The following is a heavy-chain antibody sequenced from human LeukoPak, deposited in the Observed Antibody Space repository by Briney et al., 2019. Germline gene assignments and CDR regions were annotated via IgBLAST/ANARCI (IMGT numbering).Heavy chain of an antibody. CDR3: ARKYAVRGVIINYYYYYMDV. J-gene: IGHJ6*03. CDR2: IKQDGSEK. V-gene: IGHV3-7*01. Sequence: AGGSLRLSCAASGFTFSSYSVTWVRQAPGKGLEWVANIKQDGSEKYYVDSVKGRFTISRDNAKNSLYLQMNSLRAEDTAVYYCARKYAVRGVIINYYYYYMDVWGKGTTVTISS. D-gene: IGHD3-10*01. CDR1: GFTFSSYS.